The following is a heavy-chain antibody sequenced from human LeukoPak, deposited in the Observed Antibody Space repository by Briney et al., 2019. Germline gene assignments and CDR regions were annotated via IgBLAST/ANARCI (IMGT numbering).Heavy chain of an antibody. D-gene: IGHD5-12*01. CDR2: IYTSGST. Sequence: SETLSLTCTVSGGSISSYSWTWIRQPAGKGLEWIGRIYTSGSTNYNPSLKSRVTISRDTSSIRFSLRLSSVTAADTATYYCASKRGFSGYTFDYWGQGIMVTVSS. J-gene: IGHJ4*02. CDR1: GGSISSYS. V-gene: IGHV4-4*07. CDR3: ASKRGFSGYTFDY.